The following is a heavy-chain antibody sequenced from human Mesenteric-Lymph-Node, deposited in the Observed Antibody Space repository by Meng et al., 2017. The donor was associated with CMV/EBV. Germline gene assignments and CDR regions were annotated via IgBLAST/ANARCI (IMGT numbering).Heavy chain of an antibody. CDR1: GYTFTSYD. CDR3: ARDRIYFGADAFDI. V-gene: IGHV1-8*02. D-gene: IGHD4/OR15-4a*01. CDR2: MNPNSGNT. J-gene: IGHJ3*02. Sequence: ASVKVSCKASGYTFTSYDINWVRQATGQGLEWMGWMNPNSGNTGYAQKLQGRVTMTTDTSTTTACMELRSLRSDDTAVYYCARDRIYFGADAFDIWGQGTMVTVSS.